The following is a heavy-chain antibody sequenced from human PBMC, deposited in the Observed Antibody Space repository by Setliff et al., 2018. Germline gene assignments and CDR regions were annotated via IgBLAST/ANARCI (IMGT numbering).Heavy chain of an antibody. Sequence: SETLSLTCTVSGDSISSGNYFWSWIRQPPGKGLEWIGSIYYSGSTYYNPSLKSRVTISVDTSKNQFSLKLSSVTAADTAVYYCARTLYDYDILTGPGYYFDYWGQGTLVTVSS. CDR1: GDSISSGNYF. D-gene: IGHD3-9*01. CDR3: ARTLYDYDILTGPGYYFDY. CDR2: IYYSGST. J-gene: IGHJ4*02. V-gene: IGHV4-39*07.